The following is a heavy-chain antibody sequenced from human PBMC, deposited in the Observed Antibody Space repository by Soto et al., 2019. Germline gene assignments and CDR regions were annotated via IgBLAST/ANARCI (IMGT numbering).Heavy chain of an antibody. J-gene: IGHJ4*02. V-gene: IGHV1-8*01. CDR1: GYTFTSYD. Sequence: SSVKVSCKASGYTFTSYDINWVRQATVQGLEWMGWMNPNSGNTGYAQKFQGRVTMTRNTSISTAYMELSSLRSEDTAVYYCAVWSSSSFRYIDYWGEGTLVTVSS. D-gene: IGHD6-13*01. CDR2: MNPNSGNT. CDR3: AVWSSSSFRYIDY.